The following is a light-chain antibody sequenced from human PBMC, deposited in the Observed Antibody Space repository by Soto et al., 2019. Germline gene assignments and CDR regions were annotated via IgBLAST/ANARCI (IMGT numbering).Light chain of an antibody. CDR2: GAS. CDR3: QQYNSWPPLT. Sequence: EIVMTQAPATLSVSPGERATLSCRASQSVNSNLAWYQQKPGQAPRLLIYGASTRATGIPARFSGSGSGTEFTLIISSLQSEDFAIYYCQQYNSWPPLTFGQGTRLEIK. V-gene: IGKV3-15*01. J-gene: IGKJ5*01. CDR1: QSVNSN.